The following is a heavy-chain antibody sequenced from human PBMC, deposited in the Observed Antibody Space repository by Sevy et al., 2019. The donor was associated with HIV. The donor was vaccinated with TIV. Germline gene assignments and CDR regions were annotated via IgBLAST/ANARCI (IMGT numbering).Heavy chain of an antibody. CDR1: GFNISSAS. D-gene: IGHD3-10*01. CDR3: TTRPYGSIIDY. CDR2: IKGKTDGETT. Sequence: GGFLRLSCGGSGFNISSASMNWVRQAPGKGLEWVGRIKGKTDGETTDYAAPVKGRFIISRDDSGKTVYVQLNSVKTEDTAMYFCTTRPYGSIIDYWGQGTLVTVPS. J-gene: IGHJ4*02. V-gene: IGHV3-15*07.